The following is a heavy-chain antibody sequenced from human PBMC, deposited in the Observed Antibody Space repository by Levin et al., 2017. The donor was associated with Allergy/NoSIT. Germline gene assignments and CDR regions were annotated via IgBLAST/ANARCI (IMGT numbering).Heavy chain of an antibody. D-gene: IGHD3-10*01. CDR3: ARIIRGVIPAFDI. J-gene: IGHJ3*02. V-gene: IGHV2-70*01. Sequence: SGPTLVKPTQTLTLTCTPSGFSLSTSGMSVGWIRQPPGKALEWLALIDWDDDTYYSTSLKTRLTISKDTSKNQVVLIMTNMDPVDTATYYCARIIRGVIPAFDIWGQGTTVTVSS. CDR2: IDWDDDT. CDR1: GFSLSTSGMS.